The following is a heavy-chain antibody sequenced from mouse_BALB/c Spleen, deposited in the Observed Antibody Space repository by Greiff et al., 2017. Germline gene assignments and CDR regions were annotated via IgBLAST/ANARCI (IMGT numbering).Heavy chain of an antibody. D-gene: IGHD2-14*01. V-gene: IGHV5-6-5*01. Sequence: EVMLVESGGGLVKPGGSLKLSCAASGFTFSSYAMSWVRQTPEKRLEWVASISSGGSTYYPDSVKGRFTISRDNARNILYLQMSSLRSEDTAMYYCARGGVRQAWFAYWGQGTLVTVSA. CDR2: ISSGGST. CDR1: GFTFSSYA. CDR3: ARGGVRQAWFAY. J-gene: IGHJ3*01.